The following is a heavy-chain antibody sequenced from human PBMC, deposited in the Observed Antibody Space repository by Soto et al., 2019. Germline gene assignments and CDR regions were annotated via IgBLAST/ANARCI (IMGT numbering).Heavy chain of an antibody. Sequence: ASVKVSCKVSGYTLTELSMHWVRQAPGEGLEWMGGFDPEDGETIYAQKFQGRVTMTEDTSTDTAYMELSSLRSEDTAVYYCATAIVVVPAATFDYWGQGTLVTVSS. J-gene: IGHJ4*02. CDR1: GYTLTELS. CDR3: ATAIVVVPAATFDY. CDR2: FDPEDGET. D-gene: IGHD2-2*01. V-gene: IGHV1-24*01.